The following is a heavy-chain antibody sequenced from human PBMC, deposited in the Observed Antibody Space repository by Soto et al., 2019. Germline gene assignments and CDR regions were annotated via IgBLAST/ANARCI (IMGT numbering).Heavy chain of an antibody. CDR2: ISYDGSNK. Sequence: QVQLVESGGGVVQPGRSLRLSCEASGFTSSSYVMHWVREAPGKGQEWVAVISYDGSNKHYADSVKGRFTISRDNSKNTLYLAMNSLRGEDTAVYSCARGDPYYGMDVWGQGTTVTVSS. CDR1: GFTSSSYV. V-gene: IGHV3-30*03. J-gene: IGHJ6*02. CDR3: ARGDPYYGMDV.